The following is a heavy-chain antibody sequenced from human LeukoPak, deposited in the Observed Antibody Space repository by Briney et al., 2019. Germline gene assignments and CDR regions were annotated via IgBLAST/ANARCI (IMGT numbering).Heavy chain of an antibody. Sequence: PGGSLRLSCAASGFTFSDYYMRWIRQAPGKGLEWVSYISSSGSTIYYADSVKGRFTISRDNAKNSLYLQKNSLRAEDTAVDYCARDDISWGTGYFDYWGQGTLVTVSS. J-gene: IGHJ4*02. CDR1: GFTFSDYY. CDR3: ARDDISWGTGYFDY. CDR2: ISSSGSTI. V-gene: IGHV3-11*04. D-gene: IGHD6-13*01.